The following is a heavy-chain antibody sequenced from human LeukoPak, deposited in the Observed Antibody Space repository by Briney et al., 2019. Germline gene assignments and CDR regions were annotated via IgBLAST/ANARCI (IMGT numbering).Heavy chain of an antibody. CDR3: ARDRFGEFHYFDY. CDR1: GFTFGDYA. CDR2: ISSSSSTI. V-gene: IGHV3-48*01. J-gene: IGHJ4*02. Sequence: GSLRLSCTASGFTFGDYAMSWFRQAPGKGLEWVSYISSSSSTIYYADSVKGRFTISRDNAKNSLYLQMNSLRAEDTAVYYCARDRFGEFHYFDYWGQGTLVTVSS. D-gene: IGHD3-10*01.